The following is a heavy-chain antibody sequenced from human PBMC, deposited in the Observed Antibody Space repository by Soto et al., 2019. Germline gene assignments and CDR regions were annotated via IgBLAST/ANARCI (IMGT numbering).Heavy chain of an antibody. CDR1: GFTFYNYA. D-gene: IGHD2-2*01. Sequence: PGGSLRLSCAASGFTFYNYAMNWVRQAPGKGLEWVSTIDYDGVNKHYADSVKGRFTISRDNSKNTLYLQMNSLRAEDTAVYYCAKASGYCSSSTCSRLIYYYYGMDVWGQGTTVTVSS. V-gene: IGHV3-23*01. CDR3: AKASGYCSSSTCSRLIYYYYGMDV. CDR2: IDYDGVNK. J-gene: IGHJ6*02.